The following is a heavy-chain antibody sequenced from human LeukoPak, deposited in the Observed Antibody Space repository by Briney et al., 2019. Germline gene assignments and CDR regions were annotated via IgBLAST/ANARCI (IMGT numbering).Heavy chain of an antibody. Sequence: PSETLSLTCTVSGGSISSYYWSWIRQPPGKGLEWIGEINHSGSTNYNPSLKSRVTISVDTSKNQFSLKLSSVTAADTAVYYCARGVAYYDILTGYYALDAFDIWGQGTMVTVSS. V-gene: IGHV4-34*01. J-gene: IGHJ3*02. CDR1: GGSISSYY. CDR3: ARGVAYYDILTGYYALDAFDI. CDR2: INHSGST. D-gene: IGHD3-9*01.